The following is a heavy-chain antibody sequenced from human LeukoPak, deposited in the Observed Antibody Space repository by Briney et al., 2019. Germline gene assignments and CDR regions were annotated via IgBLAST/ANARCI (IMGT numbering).Heavy chain of an antibody. J-gene: IGHJ5*02. CDR2: INPNSGGT. V-gene: IGHV1-2*06. D-gene: IGHD7-27*01. CDR3: ARPPNWGSVGFDP. CDR1: GYTFTVYY. Sequence: ASVKVSCKASGYTFTVYYMHWVRQAPGQGLEWMGRINPNSGGTNYAQKFQGRVTMTRDTSISTAYMELSRLRSDDTAVYYCARPPNWGSVGFDPWGQGTLVTVSS.